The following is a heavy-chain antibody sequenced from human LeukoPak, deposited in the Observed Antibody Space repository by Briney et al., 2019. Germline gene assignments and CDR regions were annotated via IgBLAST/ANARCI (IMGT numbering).Heavy chain of an antibody. J-gene: IGHJ4*02. CDR1: GFTFSSYS. CDR2: ISSSSSTI. Sequence: GGSLRLSCAASGFTFSSYSMNWVRQAPGKGLEWVSYISSSSSTIYYADSVKGRFTISRDNAKNSLYLQMNSLRAEDTAVYYCARVSGYYRLDYWGQGTLVTVSS. CDR3: ARVSGYYRLDY. D-gene: IGHD3-22*01. V-gene: IGHV3-48*01.